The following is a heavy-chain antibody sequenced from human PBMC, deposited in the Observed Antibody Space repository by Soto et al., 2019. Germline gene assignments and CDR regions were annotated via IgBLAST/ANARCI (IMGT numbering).Heavy chain of an antibody. D-gene: IGHD5-12*01. CDR2: IIPILGIA. J-gene: IGHJ6*03. V-gene: IGHV1-69*04. Sequence: LVKVSCKASGGTFSSYTISWGRQAPGQGLEWMGRIIPILGIANYAQKFQGRVTITADKSTSTAYMELSSLRSEDTAVYYCARDSGYDFSYYYMDVWGKGTTVTVSS. CDR1: GGTFSSYT. CDR3: ARDSGYDFSYYYMDV.